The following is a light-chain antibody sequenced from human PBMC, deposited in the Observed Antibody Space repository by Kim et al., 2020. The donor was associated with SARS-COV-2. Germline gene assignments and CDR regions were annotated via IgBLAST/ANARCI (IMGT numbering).Light chain of an antibody. Sequence: QSVTISCTGNSSDIGYYNGVSWYQQPPGTAPKLMIDEVSNRPSGVPDRFSGSKSGNTASLTISGLQTEDEADYYCSSYISSSTSVVFGGGTQLTVL. CDR2: EVS. V-gene: IGLV2-18*02. CDR1: SSDIGYYNG. J-gene: IGLJ2*01. CDR3: SSYISSSTSVV.